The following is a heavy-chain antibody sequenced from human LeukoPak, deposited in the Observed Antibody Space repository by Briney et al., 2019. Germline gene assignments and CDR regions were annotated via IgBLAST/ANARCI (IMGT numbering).Heavy chain of an antibody. D-gene: IGHD1-26*01. CDR2: ISGSGIMT. CDR1: GFTFSSYW. Sequence: GGSLRLSCAASGFTFSSYWMSWVRQAPGKGLEWVATISGSGIMTYYADSVKGRFTVSGDNSKNMVYLQMNSLTAADTAVYYCAKDRSIGTYYTFDHWGQGTLVTVSS. CDR3: AKDRSIGTYYTFDH. V-gene: IGHV3-23*01. J-gene: IGHJ4*02.